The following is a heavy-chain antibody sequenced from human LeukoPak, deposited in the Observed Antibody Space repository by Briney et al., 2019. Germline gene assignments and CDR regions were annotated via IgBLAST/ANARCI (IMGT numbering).Heavy chain of an antibody. CDR3: ATDRGIVATIGWFDP. Sequence: ASVKVSCKASGYTFTSYYMHWVRQAPGKGLEWMGGFDPEDGETIYAQKFQGRVTMTDDTSTDTAYMELSNLRSEDTAVYYCATDRGIVATIGWFDPWGQGTLVTVSS. CDR1: GYTFTSYY. V-gene: IGHV1-24*01. J-gene: IGHJ5*02. CDR2: FDPEDGET. D-gene: IGHD5-12*01.